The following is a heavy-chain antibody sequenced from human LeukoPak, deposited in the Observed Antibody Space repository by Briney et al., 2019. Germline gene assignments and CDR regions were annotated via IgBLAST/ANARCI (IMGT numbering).Heavy chain of an antibody. CDR3: ARVYYSSSYDYWYFDL. J-gene: IGHJ2*01. CDR1: GGSFTPYY. Sequence: PSETLSLTCTVSGGSFTPYYWSWIRQPPGKGLEWIGHISYSGSTNYNPSLKSRVTVSIDTSKNQFSLKLSSVTAAATAVYYCARVYYSSSYDYWYFDLWGRGTLVTVSS. CDR2: ISYSGST. D-gene: IGHD6-13*01. V-gene: IGHV4-59*01.